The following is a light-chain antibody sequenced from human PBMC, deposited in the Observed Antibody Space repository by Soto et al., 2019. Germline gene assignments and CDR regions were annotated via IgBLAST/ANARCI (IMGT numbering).Light chain of an antibody. CDR2: DAS. J-gene: IGKJ4*01. CDR1: QSVSSNS. V-gene: IGKV3-20*01. Sequence: EIVLTQSPGTLSLSPGERATLSCRASQSVSSNSLAWYQQKPDQAPRLLIYDASSRATGIPDRFSGSGSGTDFTLTISRLEPEDSAVYYCQLYGSSPQTFGGGTKVEIK. CDR3: QLYGSSPQT.